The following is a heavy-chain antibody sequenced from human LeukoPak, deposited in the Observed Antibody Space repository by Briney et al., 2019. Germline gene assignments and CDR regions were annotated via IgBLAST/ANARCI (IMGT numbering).Heavy chain of an antibody. CDR2: SGST. Sequence: SETLSLTCTVSGDSFSDYYWTWIRQPPGKGLEWIGYSGSTNYNPSLKSRVTISTDTSKRHFSLTLSTVTAADTAVYYCARTRRHYYGSGKNSTPWPAVLDVWGQGTTVTVS. CDR3: ARTRRHYYGSGKNSTPWPAVLDV. V-gene: IGHV4-59*01. D-gene: IGHD3-10*01. CDR1: GDSFSDYY. J-gene: IGHJ6*02.